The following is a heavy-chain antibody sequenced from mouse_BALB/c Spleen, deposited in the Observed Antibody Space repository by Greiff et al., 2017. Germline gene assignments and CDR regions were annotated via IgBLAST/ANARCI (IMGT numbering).Heavy chain of an antibody. V-gene: IGHV1-63*02. J-gene: IGHJ4*01. D-gene: IGHD2-14*01. Sequence: QVQLKESGAELVRPGTSVKMSCKAAGYTFTNYWIGWVKQRPGHGLEWIGDIYPGGGYTNYNEKFKDKATLTADKSSSTAYMQLSSLTSEDSAVYYCASEGVRRGSYAMDYWGQGTSVTVSS. CDR3: ASEGVRRGSYAMDY. CDR1: GYTFTNYW. CDR2: IYPGGGYT.